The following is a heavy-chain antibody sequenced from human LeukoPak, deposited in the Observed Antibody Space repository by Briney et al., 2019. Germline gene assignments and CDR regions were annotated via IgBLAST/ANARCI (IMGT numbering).Heavy chain of an antibody. Sequence: GGSLRLSCAASGFTFSTYSMQWVRQAPGQGLEWVSSISSRNSYTYYADSVKGRFTISRDNAKNSLFLQMNSLRAEDMAVYYCAREAGDIWGQGTMVTVSS. V-gene: IGHV3-21*01. CDR1: GFTFSTYS. CDR3: AREAGDI. D-gene: IGHD6-13*01. CDR2: ISSRNSYT. J-gene: IGHJ3*02.